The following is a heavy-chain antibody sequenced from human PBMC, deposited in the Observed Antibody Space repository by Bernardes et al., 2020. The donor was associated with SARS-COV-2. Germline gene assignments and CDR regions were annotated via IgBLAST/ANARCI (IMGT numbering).Heavy chain of an antibody. D-gene: IGHD3-3*01. CDR2: IYYSGST. J-gene: IGHJ4*02. V-gene: IGHV4-39*07. CDR3: ARDPSKWADYDFWSGYYFDY. Sequence: SETLSLTCTVSGGSISSSSYYWGWIRQPPGKGLEWIGSIYYSGSTYYNPSLKSRVTISVDTSKNQFSLKLSSVTAADTAVYYCARDPSKWADYDFWSGYYFDYWGQGTLVTVSS. CDR1: GGSISSSSYY.